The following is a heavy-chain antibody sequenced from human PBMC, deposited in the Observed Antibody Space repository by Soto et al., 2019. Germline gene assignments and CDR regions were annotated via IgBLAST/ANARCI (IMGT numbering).Heavy chain of an antibody. Sequence: GGSLRLSCAASGFTFSDYYMSWIRQAPGKGLEWVSYISSSSSYTNYADSVKGRFAISRDNAKNSLYLQMNSLRAEDTAVYYCARVKEYSSGWYYFDYWGQGTLVTVSS. D-gene: IGHD6-19*01. CDR1: GFTFSDYY. CDR2: ISSSSSYT. J-gene: IGHJ4*02. V-gene: IGHV3-11*06. CDR3: ARVKEYSSGWYYFDY.